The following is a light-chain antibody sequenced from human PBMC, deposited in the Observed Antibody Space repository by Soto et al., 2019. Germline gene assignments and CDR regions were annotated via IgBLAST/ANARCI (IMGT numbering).Light chain of an antibody. CDR2: EVS. Sequence: QSVLTKPAYVYGSPGQSITISCTGTSSDVGSYNLVSWYQHHPGKAPKLIIYEVSKRPSGVSNRFSGSKSGNTASLTISGLQAEDEADYYCCSYAGSSTLVFGTGTKVTVL. CDR1: SSDVGSYNL. CDR3: CSYAGSSTLV. V-gene: IGLV2-23*02. J-gene: IGLJ1*01.